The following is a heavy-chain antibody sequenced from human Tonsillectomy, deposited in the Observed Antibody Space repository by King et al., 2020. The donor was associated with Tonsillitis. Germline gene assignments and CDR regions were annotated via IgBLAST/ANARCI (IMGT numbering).Heavy chain of an antibody. CDR2: ISGSGGST. V-gene: IGHV3-23*04. Sequence: VQLVESGGGLVQPGGPLRLSCAASGFIFNNYAMSWVRQAPGKGLEWVSAISGSGGSTYYTDSVKGRFIISRDNSENTLYLQMNSLRAEDTAVYYCAKQPNGLGYYFDCWGQGTLVTVSS. D-gene: IGHD3-10*01. CDR3: AKQPNGLGYYFDC. J-gene: IGHJ4*02. CDR1: GFIFNNYA.